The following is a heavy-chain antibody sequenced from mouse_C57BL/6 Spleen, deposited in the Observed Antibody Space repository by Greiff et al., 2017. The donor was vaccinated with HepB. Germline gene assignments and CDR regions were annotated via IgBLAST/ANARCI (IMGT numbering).Heavy chain of an antibody. CDR3: TGGTGTYFDV. V-gene: IGHV6-3*01. Sequence: EVQLVESGGGLVQPGGSMKLSCVASGFTFSNYWMNWVRQSPEKGLEWVAQIRLKSDNYATHYAESVKGRFTISRDDSKSSVYLQMNNLRAEDTGIYYCTGGTGTYFDVWGTGTTVTVSS. J-gene: IGHJ1*03. CDR2: IRLKSDNYAT. CDR1: GFTFSNYW. D-gene: IGHD4-1*01.